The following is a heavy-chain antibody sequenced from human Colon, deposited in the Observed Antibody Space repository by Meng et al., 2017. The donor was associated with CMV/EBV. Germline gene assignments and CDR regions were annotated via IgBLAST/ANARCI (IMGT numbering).Heavy chain of an antibody. CDR3: ARDFWDTDYTGY. Sequence: GESLKISCAASGFSFSNNHMNWVRQAPGRGLEWISYISSSSSAIEYADSVKGRFTSSRDNAKSSMYLQMNRLRDEDTAVYYCARDFWDTDYTGYWGQGTLVTVSS. V-gene: IGHV3-48*02. CDR1: GFSFSNNH. J-gene: IGHJ4*02. CDR2: ISSSSSAI. D-gene: IGHD3-16*01.